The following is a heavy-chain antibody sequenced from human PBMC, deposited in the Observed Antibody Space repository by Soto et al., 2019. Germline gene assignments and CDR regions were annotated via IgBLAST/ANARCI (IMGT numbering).Heavy chain of an antibody. Sequence: QLQLVQSGAEVKRPGASVRVSCEASGYPFAKYGISWIRQAPGQGLEWMGWIRPDNGNTEDAQKFQGRVSMTRDTSSNTAYLEVRSLRSDDTAMYYCATSYDSGFDPWGQGTLVSVSS. CDR2: IRPDNGNT. V-gene: IGHV1-18*04. CDR3: ATSYDSGFDP. J-gene: IGHJ5*02. CDR1: GYPFAKYG. D-gene: IGHD5-12*01.